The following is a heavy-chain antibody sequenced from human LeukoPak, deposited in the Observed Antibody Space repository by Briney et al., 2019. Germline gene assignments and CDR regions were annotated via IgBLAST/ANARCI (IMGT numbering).Heavy chain of an antibody. CDR3: TTVGALEVLRFLEWLPIGDGALDY. V-gene: IGHV3-13*01. CDR2: IGTAGGT. D-gene: IGHD3-3*01. CDR1: GFTFSSYD. J-gene: IGHJ4*02. Sequence: GGSLRLSCAASGFTFSSYDMHWVRQPTGKGLEWVSVIGTAGGTSYAGSVKGRFTISRDNSKNTLYLQMNSLKTEDTAVYYCTTVGALEVLRFLEWLPIGDGALDYWGQGTLVTVSS.